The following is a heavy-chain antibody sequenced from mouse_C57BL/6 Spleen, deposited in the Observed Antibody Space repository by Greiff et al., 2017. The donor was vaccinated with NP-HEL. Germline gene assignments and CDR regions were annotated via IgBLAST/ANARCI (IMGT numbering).Heavy chain of an antibody. CDR3: ARIYCGNDEGWLDY. D-gene: IGHD2-2*01. V-gene: IGHV7-3*01. CDR1: GFTFTDYY. J-gene: IGHJ4*01. Sequence: DVQLQESGGGLVQPGGSLSLSCAASGFTFTDYYMSWVRQPPGQALEWLGFIRPKADGYTTEYSASVKGRFTIARDKSQSILYLQMNALRAEDSATYYCARIYCGNDEGWLDYWGQGTSVTVSS. CDR2: IRPKADGYTT.